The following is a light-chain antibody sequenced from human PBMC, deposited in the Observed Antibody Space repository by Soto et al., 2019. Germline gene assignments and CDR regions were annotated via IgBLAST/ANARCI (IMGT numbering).Light chain of an antibody. Sequence: IQMTQAPSTLSASIGDRVTITCRASQSISSWLAWYQQKPGKAPKVLINKASSLESGVPSRFSGSGSETEFTLTISRLQPDDVGTYYCQQYKSNSRTFGQGTKVDIK. CDR2: KAS. J-gene: IGKJ1*01. CDR1: QSISSW. V-gene: IGKV1-5*03. CDR3: QQYKSNSRT.